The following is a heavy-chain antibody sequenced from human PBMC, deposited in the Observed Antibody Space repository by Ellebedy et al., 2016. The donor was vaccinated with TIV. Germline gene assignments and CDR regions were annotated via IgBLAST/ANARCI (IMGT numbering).Heavy chain of an antibody. J-gene: IGHJ4*02. V-gene: IGHV3-21*01. CDR2: ISSSATYI. D-gene: IGHD6-13*01. CDR3: ARPGASYSSSWYDFEC. CDR1: GFTFSSFT. Sequence: PGGSLRLSCAASGFTFSSFTMNWVRQAPGKGLEWVSSISSSATYIHNADSVKGRFTISRDNAKNSLYLQMNSLRVEDTAVYYCARPGASYSSSWYDFECWGQGTLVTVSS.